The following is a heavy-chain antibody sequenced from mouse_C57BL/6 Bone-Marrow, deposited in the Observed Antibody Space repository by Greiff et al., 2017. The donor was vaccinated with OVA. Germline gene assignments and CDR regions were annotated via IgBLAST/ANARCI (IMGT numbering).Heavy chain of an antibody. V-gene: IGHV3-6*01. CDR3: ARDRVHYGSSYWYFDV. J-gene: IGHJ1*03. Sequence: DVKLQESGPGLVKPSQSLSLTCSVTGYSITSGYYWNWIRQFPGNKLEWMGYISYDGSNNYNPSLKNRISITRDTSKNQFFLKLNSVTTEDTATYYCARDRVHYGSSYWYFDVWGTGTTVTVSS. CDR2: ISYDGSN. CDR1: GYSITSGYY. D-gene: IGHD1-1*01.